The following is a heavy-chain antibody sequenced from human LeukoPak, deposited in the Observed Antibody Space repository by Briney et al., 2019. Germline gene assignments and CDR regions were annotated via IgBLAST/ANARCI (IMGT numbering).Heavy chain of an antibody. V-gene: IGHV1-46*01. CDR3: ARGGGLGYSIGQSDFDY. CDR1: GYTFTSYY. J-gene: IGHJ4*02. D-gene: IGHD6-25*01. CDR2: INPSGGST. Sequence: GASVKVSCKASGYTFTSYYMHWVRQAPGQGLEWMGIINPSGGSTSYAQKFQGRVTMTRDTSTSIVYMELSSLRSEDTAVYYCARGGGLGYSIGQSDFDYWGQGTLVTVSS.